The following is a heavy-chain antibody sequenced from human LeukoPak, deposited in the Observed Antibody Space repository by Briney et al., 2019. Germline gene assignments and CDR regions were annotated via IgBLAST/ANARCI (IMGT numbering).Heavy chain of an antibody. V-gene: IGHV1-2*02. CDR3: ARDRYYDSSGYRAYWYFDL. CDR2: INPNSGGT. CDR1: GYTFTGYY. D-gene: IGHD3-22*01. Sequence: ASVKVSCKASGYTFTGYYMHWVRQAPGQGLEWMGWINPNSGGTNYAQKFQGRVTMTRDKSIRTAYMELSRQASDDTAVYYCARDRYYDSSGYRAYWYFDLWGRGTLVTVSS. J-gene: IGHJ2*01.